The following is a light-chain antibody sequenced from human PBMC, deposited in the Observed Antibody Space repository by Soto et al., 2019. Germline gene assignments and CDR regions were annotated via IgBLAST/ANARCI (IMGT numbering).Light chain of an antibody. Sequence: DIQMTQSPSSLSASVRDRVTITCRATQSIRKYLNWYQQKPGKAPKLLIYAASSLQSGVPSRFSGSGSGTDFTLTISSLQPEDFATYFRQQSYSTPGTFGQGTKVEIK. CDR2: AAS. CDR1: QSIRKY. J-gene: IGKJ1*01. V-gene: IGKV1-39*01. CDR3: QQSYSTPGT.